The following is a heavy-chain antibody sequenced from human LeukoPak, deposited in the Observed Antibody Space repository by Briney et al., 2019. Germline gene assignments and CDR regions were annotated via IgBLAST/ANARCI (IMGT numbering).Heavy chain of an antibody. Sequence: GGSLRLSCAASGFTFRKYWMAWVRQAPGRGLEWVSTIAANGNDKDYEDALQGRFTISRDNTRNSLSLRIDSLRAEDTAQYYCAREVFFQFDNWGQGALVTVSS. CDR2: IAANGNDK. CDR1: GFTFRKYW. J-gene: IGHJ4*02. V-gene: IGHV3-7*03. CDR3: AREVFFQFDN.